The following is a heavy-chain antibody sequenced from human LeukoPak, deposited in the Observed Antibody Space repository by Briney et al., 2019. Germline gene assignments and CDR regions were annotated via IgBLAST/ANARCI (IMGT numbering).Heavy chain of an antibody. CDR1: GSTFTGYY. CDR2: INPNSDGR. D-gene: IGHD2-2*01. CDR3: SRDLEVTDATDY. J-gene: IGHJ4*02. V-gene: IGHV1-2*02. Sequence: ASVTVSCKGSGSTFTGYYMHWVWQAPGQALEWRGGINPNSDGRNYAQKYQARITITRVTTITTAYMEPIRLRSDDTAVYYCSRDLEVTDATDYCGQGTLVTVSS.